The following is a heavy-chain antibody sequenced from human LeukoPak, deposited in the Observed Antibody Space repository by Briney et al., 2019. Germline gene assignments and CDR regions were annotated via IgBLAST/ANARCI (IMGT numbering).Heavy chain of an antibody. V-gene: IGHV4-59*01. CDR1: GGSISSYY. CDR3: AAIWEQDAFDI. J-gene: IGHJ3*02. CDR2: IYYSGST. D-gene: IGHD1-26*01. Sequence: SETLSLTCAVYGGSISSYYWSWIRQPPGKGLEWIGYIYYSGSTNYNPSLKSRVTISVDTSKNQFSLKLSSVTAADTAVYYCAAIWEQDAFDIWGQGTMVTVSS.